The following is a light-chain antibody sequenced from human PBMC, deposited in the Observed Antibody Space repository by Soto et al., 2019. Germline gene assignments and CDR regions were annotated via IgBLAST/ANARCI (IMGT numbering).Light chain of an antibody. J-gene: IGKJ2*01. Sequence: EILLTQSPGTLSLSPGERATLSCRTSQSVGSTYLAWYQQKPGQAPRLLIYEASRRATGIPDRFSGSGSGTDFTLTISRLEPEDFAVYSCQQFGPSPRYTFGQGTKLEI. CDR3: QQFGPSPRYT. CDR1: QSVGSTY. V-gene: IGKV3-20*01. CDR2: EAS.